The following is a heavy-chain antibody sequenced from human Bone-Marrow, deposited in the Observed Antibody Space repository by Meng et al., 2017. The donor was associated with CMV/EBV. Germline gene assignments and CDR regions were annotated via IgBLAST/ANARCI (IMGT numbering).Heavy chain of an antibody. V-gene: IGHV1-69*10. CDR1: GGTFSSYA. Sequence: VKVSCKASGGTFSSYAISWVRQAPGQGLEWMGGIIPILGIANYAQKFQGRVTITADKSTSTAYMELSSLRSEDTAVYYCARDGPFRDYYYGMDVWGQGTTVTVSS. J-gene: IGHJ6*02. CDR2: IIPILGIA. CDR3: ARDGPFRDYYYGMDV.